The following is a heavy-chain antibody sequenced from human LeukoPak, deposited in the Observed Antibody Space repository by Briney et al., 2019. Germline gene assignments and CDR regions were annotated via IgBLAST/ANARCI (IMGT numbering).Heavy chain of an antibody. D-gene: IGHD5-24*01. V-gene: IGHV3-11*01. Sequence: GGSLRLSCAASGFTLSDYYMSWIRQAPGKGLEWVSYSSSSGSTIYYADSVKGRFAFSRDNAKNSLYPQMNSLRAEDTVVYNCARRRDFIDYWGQGTLVTVSS. CDR3: ARRRDFIDY. J-gene: IGHJ4*02. CDR1: GFTLSDYY. CDR2: SSSSGSTI.